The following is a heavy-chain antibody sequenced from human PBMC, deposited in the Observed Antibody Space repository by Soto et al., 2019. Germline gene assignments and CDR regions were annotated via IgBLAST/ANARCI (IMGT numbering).Heavy chain of an antibody. Sequence: PGGSLRLSCTGSGFTFSSYAMHWVRLAPGKGLEWVAAVSYDGSIENYADSVRGRFTISRDNSKNTVFLQMNSLRVEDTAVYYCAKDLYYYDFSLDDSWGQGTLVTVSS. CDR3: AKDLYYYDFSLDDS. V-gene: IGHV3-30*04. CDR2: VSYDGSIE. CDR1: GFTFSSYA. D-gene: IGHD3-16*01. J-gene: IGHJ5*02.